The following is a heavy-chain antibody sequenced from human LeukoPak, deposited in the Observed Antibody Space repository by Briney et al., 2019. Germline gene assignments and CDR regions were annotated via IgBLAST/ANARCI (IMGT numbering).Heavy chain of an antibody. CDR1: GFTFSSYS. Sequence: PGGSLRLSCAASGFTFSSYSMNWVRQAPGKGLEWVSSISSSSSYIYYADSVKGRFTISRDNAKNSLYLQMNSLRAEDTAVYYCARVLQWAPTQGLYYFDYWGQGTLVTVSS. CDR2: ISSSSSYI. V-gene: IGHV3-21*01. CDR3: ARVLQWAPTQGLYYFDY. J-gene: IGHJ4*02. D-gene: IGHD1-26*01.